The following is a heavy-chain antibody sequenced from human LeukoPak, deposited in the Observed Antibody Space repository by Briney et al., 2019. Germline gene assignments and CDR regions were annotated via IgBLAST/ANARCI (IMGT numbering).Heavy chain of an antibody. D-gene: IGHD6-13*01. J-gene: IGHJ6*03. CDR3: ARTQQLRYYYYYMDV. CDR1: DAAVSSYY. CDR2: IYNSGST. V-gene: IGHV4-59*02. Sequence: PAGTLSLSCTVSDAAVSSYYWTGIRQAPGKGLEWNRHIYNSGSTNYNPSLKSRVTISVDTSKNQFSLKLSSVTAADTAVYYCARTQQLRYYYYYMDVWGKGTTVTVSS.